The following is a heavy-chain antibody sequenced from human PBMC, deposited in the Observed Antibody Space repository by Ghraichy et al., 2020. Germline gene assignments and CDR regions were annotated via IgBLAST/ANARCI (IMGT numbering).Heavy chain of an antibody. Sequence: SAISCCGGSTYYADSVKGRFTISRDNAKNTLYLQMNSLKAEDTAVYYCAKGQNSMGQLLVRLGGFDYWGQGILVNVSS. CDR3: AKGQNSMGQLLVRLGGFDY. D-gene: IGHD6-19*01. CDR2: ISCCGGST. J-gene: IGHJ4*02. V-gene: IGHV3-23*01.